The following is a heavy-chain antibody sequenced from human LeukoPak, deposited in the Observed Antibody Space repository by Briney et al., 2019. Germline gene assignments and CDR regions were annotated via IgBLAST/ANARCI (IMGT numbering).Heavy chain of an antibody. CDR1: GFTFSTYA. D-gene: IGHD5-18*01. CDR3: ARGGYSYGHDPFDY. V-gene: IGHV3-66*01. CDR2: IYSGGST. Sequence: GGSLRLSCAASGFTFSTYAMNRVRQAPGKGLEWVSLIYSGGSTYYADSVKGRFTISRDNSKNTLYLQMNSLRAEDTAVYYCARGGYSYGHDPFDYWGQGTLVTVSS. J-gene: IGHJ4*02.